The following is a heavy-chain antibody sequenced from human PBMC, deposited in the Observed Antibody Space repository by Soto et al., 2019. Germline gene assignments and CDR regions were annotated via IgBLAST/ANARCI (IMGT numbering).Heavy chain of an antibody. D-gene: IGHD3-22*01. V-gene: IGHV4-31*03. CDR2: IYYSGST. Sequence: QVQLQESGPGLVKPSQTLSLTCTVSGGSISSGGYYWSWIRQHPGKGLEWIGYIYYSGSTYYNPSLTSRVTISVDTSKTQFSLQLSSVTAADTAVYYCARDTKDSSGFDYWGQGTLVTVSS. CDR3: ARDTKDSSGFDY. CDR1: GGSISSGGYY. J-gene: IGHJ4*02.